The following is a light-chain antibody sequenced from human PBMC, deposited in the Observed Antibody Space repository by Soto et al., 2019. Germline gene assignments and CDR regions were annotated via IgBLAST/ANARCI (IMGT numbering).Light chain of an antibody. CDR2: DAS. CDR3: HQHHNWWT. Sequence: EIVWTQSPGTLSLSPGERATLSCRASQSVSNNYLAWYQQKPGQAPRLLIYDASNRASGIPARFSGSGSGTDFTLSSTSLQSEDFGVYYCHQHHNWWTFGQGTKVDIK. CDR1: QSVSNN. J-gene: IGKJ1*01. V-gene: IGKV3D-15*01.